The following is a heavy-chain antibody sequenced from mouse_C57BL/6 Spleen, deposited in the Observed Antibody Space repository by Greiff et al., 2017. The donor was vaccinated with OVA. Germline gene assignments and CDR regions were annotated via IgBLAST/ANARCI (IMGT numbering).Heavy chain of an antibody. J-gene: IGHJ3*01. CDR2: IWSGGST. CDR3: ARMGTGTEFAY. D-gene: IGHD4-1*01. Sequence: QVQLQQSGPGLVQPSQSLSITCTVSGFSLTSYGVHWVRQSPGKGLEWLGVIWSGGSTDYNAAFISRLSISKDNSKSQVFFKMNRLQADDTSIYYCARMGTGTEFAYWGQGTLVTVSA. V-gene: IGHV2-2*01. CDR1: GFSLTSYG.